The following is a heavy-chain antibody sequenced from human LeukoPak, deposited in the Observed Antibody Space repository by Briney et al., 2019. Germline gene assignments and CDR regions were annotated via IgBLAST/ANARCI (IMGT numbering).Heavy chain of an antibody. J-gene: IGHJ4*02. CDR2: INPNSGGT. V-gene: IGHV1-2*04. D-gene: IGHD1-26*01. Sequence: GASVKVSCKASGYTFTGYYMHWVRQAPGQGLEWMGWINPNSGGTNYAQKFQGWVTMTRDTSISTAHMELSRLRSDDTAVYYCARDLVGATYTLDYWGQGTLVTASS. CDR3: ARDLVGATYTLDY. CDR1: GYTFTGYY.